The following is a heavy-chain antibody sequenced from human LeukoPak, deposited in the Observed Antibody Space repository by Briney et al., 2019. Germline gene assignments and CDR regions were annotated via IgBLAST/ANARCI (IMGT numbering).Heavy chain of an antibody. Sequence: SETLSLTCIVSGGSISSGSYYWSWIRQPAGKGLEWIGRIYTSGSTNYNPSLKNRVTISVDTSKNQFSLKLSSVTAADTAVYYCARASGSYPDYWGQGTLVTVSS. CDR2: IYTSGST. D-gene: IGHD1-26*01. CDR3: ARASGSYPDY. V-gene: IGHV4-61*02. CDR1: GGSISSGSYY. J-gene: IGHJ4*02.